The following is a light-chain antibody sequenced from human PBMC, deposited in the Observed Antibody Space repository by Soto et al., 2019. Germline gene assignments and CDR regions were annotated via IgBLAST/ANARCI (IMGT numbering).Light chain of an antibody. CDR3: CSFAGSTTLYV. J-gene: IGLJ1*01. CDR2: DVN. CDR1: SSDVGGYNL. V-gene: IGLV2-23*02. Sequence: QSALTQPASVSGSPGQSITISCTGTSSDVGGYNLVSWYQQFPGKAPKLMIYDVNKRPSGVSNRFSGSKSGNTASLTISGLQAEDEADYYCCSFAGSTTLYVFGTGTKVTVL.